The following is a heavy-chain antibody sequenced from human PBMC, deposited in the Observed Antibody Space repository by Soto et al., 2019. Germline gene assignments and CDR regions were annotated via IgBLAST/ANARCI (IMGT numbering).Heavy chain of an antibody. Sequence: QVQLVQSGAEVKKPGSSVKVSCKASGGTFRSYTINWVRQAPGQGLEWMGGIIPIFDTANYAQKFQGRVTITADESTSTSYMEVSSLRSEDTAVYYCARNGTLTGYSYGMDVWGQGTTVTVSS. V-gene: IGHV1-69*01. CDR2: IIPIFDTA. D-gene: IGHD1-1*01. CDR3: ARNGTLTGYSYGMDV. J-gene: IGHJ6*02. CDR1: GGTFRSYT.